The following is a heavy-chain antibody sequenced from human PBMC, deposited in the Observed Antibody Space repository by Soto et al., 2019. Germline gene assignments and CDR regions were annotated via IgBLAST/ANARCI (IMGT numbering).Heavy chain of an antibody. CDR1: GGSFSGYY. D-gene: IGHD7-27*01. V-gene: IGHV4-34*01. CDR3: ARGWGRIFDY. Sequence: QVQLQQWGAGLLKPSETLSLTCAVYGGSFSGYYWNWIRQPPGKGLEWIGEINHSGSTNYNPSLKSRVTISVDTSNNQFSLKLSSVTAADPAVYYCARGWGRIFDYWGQGTLVNVSS. CDR2: INHSGST. J-gene: IGHJ4*02.